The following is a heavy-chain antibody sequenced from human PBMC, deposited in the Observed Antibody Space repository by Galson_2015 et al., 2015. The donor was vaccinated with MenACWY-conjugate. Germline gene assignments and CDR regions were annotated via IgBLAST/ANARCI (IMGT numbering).Heavy chain of an antibody. D-gene: IGHD5-24*01. V-gene: IGHV5-51*01. J-gene: IGHJ6*03. Sequence: QSGAEVKKPGESLKISCKGSGYSFTSYWIGWVRQMPGKGLEWMGIIYPGDSDTRYSPSFQGQVTISADKSISTAYLQWSSLKASDTAMYYCARQGRDGYNYYYYYYMDVWGKGTTVTVSS. CDR2: IYPGDSDT. CDR3: ARQGRDGYNYYYYYYMDV. CDR1: GYSFTSYW.